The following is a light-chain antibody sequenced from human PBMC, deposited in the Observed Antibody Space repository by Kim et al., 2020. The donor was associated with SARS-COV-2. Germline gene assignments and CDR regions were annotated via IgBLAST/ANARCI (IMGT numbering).Light chain of an antibody. J-gene: IGKJ5*01. CDR1: QSVSSSY. Sequence: EIVMTQSPATLSLSPGERATLSCRASQSVSSSYLAWYQQQPGQPPRLLIYGASSRATGIPERFSGSGSGTDFTPTISRLEPEDFAVYYCQQYGSSPPSVTFGQGTRLEIK. V-gene: IGKV3-20*01. CDR3: QQYGSSPPSVT. CDR2: GAS.